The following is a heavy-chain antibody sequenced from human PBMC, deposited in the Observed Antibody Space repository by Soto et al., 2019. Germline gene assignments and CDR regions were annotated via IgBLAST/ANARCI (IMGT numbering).Heavy chain of an antibody. V-gene: IGHV1-69*01. CDR2: IIPIFGTA. Sequence: QVQLVQSGAEVKKPGSSVKVSCKASGGTFSSYAISWVRQAPGQGLEWMGGIIPIFGTANYAQKFQGRVTITADESTSTAYMELSSLRSDDTAVYYCVSIYCSGSSCYYEPHYYGMDVWGQGTTVTVSS. D-gene: IGHD2-15*01. CDR1: GGTFSSYA. J-gene: IGHJ6*02. CDR3: VSIYCSGSSCYYEPHYYGMDV.